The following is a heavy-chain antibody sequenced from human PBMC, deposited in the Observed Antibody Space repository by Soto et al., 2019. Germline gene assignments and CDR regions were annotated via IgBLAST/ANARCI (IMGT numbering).Heavy chain of an antibody. V-gene: IGHV3-23*01. D-gene: IGHD3-22*01. Sequence: PGGSLRLSCAASGITFRNYAMSWVRQAPGKGLEWVSVVSGSGDSTYYAESVKGRFTISRDNSKNTLHLQMNSLGAEDTAVYYCATRNYYDSSGYYYWYYFDFWGQGTLVTVSS. CDR3: ATRNYYDSSGYYYWYYFDF. J-gene: IGHJ4*02. CDR1: GITFRNYA. CDR2: VSGSGDST.